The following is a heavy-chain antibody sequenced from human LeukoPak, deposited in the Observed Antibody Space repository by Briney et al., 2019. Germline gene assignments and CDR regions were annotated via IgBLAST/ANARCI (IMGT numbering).Heavy chain of an antibody. D-gene: IGHD6-13*01. V-gene: IGHV4-4*07. J-gene: IGHJ4*02. Sequence: SETLSLTCPVSGDSISNFYWSWIRQPAGKGLEWIGRIYTSGSTNYNPSLKSRVTMSVDTSKNQFSLKLSSVTAADTAVYYCARDVVAAPGTWDYWGQGTLVTVSS. CDR1: GDSISNFY. CDR2: IYTSGST. CDR3: ARDVVAAPGTWDY.